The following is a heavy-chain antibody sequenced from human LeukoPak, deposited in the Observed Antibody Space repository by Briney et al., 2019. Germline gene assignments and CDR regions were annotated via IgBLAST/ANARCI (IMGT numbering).Heavy chain of an antibody. D-gene: IGHD3-22*01. CDR1: GFTFDDYG. Sequence: GGSLRLSCAASGFTFDDYGMSCVRQAPGKGLEWVSGINWNGGSTGYADSVKGRFTTSRDSAKNSLYLQMNSLRAEDTALYYCARELNYYDSSGYSDYWGQGTLVTVSS. CDR2: INWNGGST. V-gene: IGHV3-20*04. J-gene: IGHJ4*02. CDR3: ARELNYYDSSGYSDY.